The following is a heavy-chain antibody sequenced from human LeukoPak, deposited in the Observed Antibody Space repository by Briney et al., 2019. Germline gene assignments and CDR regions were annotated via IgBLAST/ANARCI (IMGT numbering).Heavy chain of an antibody. CDR3: KLADTMGY. V-gene: IGHV3-73*01. CDR1: GFTFSGSA. D-gene: IGHD6-13*01. CDR2: IRSKANSYAT. Sequence: GGSLRLSCAASGFTFSGSAMHWVRQASGKGLEWVGRIRSKANSYATAYAASVKGRFTISRDDSKNTAYLQMNSLETEDTAVYYCKLADTMGYWGQGTLVTVSS. J-gene: IGHJ4*02.